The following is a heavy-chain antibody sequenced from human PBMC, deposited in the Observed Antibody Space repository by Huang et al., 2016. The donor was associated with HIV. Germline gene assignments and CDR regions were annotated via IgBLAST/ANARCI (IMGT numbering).Heavy chain of an antibody. CDR2: ISHDGSTK. J-gene: IGHJ4*02. V-gene: IGHV3-30*09. D-gene: IGHD1-1*01. Sequence: QVHLVESGGGVVQPGRSLRLSCAASGFTFSTNPIHWVRQGPGQGLEWVAVISHDGSTKFDAESVKGRSAISRDNSKNMVYLQIYRLRVEDTGVYYCAREKGLEDWGQGTLVTVSS. CDR3: AREKGLED. CDR1: GFTFSTNP.